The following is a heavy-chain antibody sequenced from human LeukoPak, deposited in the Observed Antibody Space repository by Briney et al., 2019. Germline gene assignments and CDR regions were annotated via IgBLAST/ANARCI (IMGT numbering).Heavy chain of an antibody. Sequence: GGSLSLSCAASGFTFISYSMNWVRQAPGKGLAWVASMKHDGSDKYYVDSVKGRFTISRDNAKNSLYLQMNSLRADDTAVYYCARASSGVLRYFDWSLFDPWGQGTLVTVSS. J-gene: IGHJ5*02. V-gene: IGHV3-7*01. D-gene: IGHD3-9*01. CDR3: ARASSGVLRYFDWSLFDP. CDR1: GFTFISYS. CDR2: MKHDGSDK.